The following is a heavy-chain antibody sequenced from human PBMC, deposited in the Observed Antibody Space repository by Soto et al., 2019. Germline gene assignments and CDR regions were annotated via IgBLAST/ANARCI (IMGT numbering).Heavy chain of an antibody. CDR1: GFIVSSNY. V-gene: IGHV3-53*01. CDR2: IYSGGST. J-gene: IGHJ4*02. Sequence: EVQLVESGGGLIQPGGSLRLSCEASGFIVSSNYMSWVRQAPGKGLEWVSIIYSGGSTYYADSVKGRFTISRDNSKNTLYLQMNSLRAEDTAVYYCARAPPRTALVSFDYWGQGTLVTVSS. CDR3: ARAPPRTALVSFDY. D-gene: IGHD5-18*01.